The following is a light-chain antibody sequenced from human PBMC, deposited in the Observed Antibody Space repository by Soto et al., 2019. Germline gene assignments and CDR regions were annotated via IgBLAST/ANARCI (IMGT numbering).Light chain of an antibody. CDR3: QQCVSWPPLT. Sequence: EIVMTQSPATLSVSPGETATLSCRASQSVNLNLAWYQQKPGQAPRLLIYGASIRATGIPARFSGSGAGTEFTLTINSLPSEDSAVYYCQQCVSWPPLTFGGGTMVEIK. CDR2: GAS. J-gene: IGKJ4*01. CDR1: QSVNLN. V-gene: IGKV3-15*01.